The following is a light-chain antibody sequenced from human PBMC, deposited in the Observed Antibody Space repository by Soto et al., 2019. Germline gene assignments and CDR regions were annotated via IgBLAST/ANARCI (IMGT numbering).Light chain of an antibody. J-gene: IGKJ1*01. Sequence: DIQMTQSPSTLSASVGDRVTITCRASRSISGWLALYQHKPGSPPKLLISDASTLESGVPSRFSGSGSRTEFTLTISSLQPDDFATYYCQQYDTYWTFGPGTKVDIK. CDR1: RSISGW. CDR3: QQYDTYWT. V-gene: IGKV1-5*01. CDR2: DAS.